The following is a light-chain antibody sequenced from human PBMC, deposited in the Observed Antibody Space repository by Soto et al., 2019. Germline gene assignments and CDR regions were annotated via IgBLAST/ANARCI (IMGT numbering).Light chain of an antibody. Sequence: EIVLTQSPGTLSLSPGERATLSCRASQSVSSSYLAWYQQKPDQAPRLLIYGASSRATGIPDRFSGSGSGTDFTLTNTRLEPEDFAVYYCQQYDSSPLTFGGGTKVEIK. CDR3: QQYDSSPLT. J-gene: IGKJ4*01. CDR1: QSVSSSY. V-gene: IGKV3-20*01. CDR2: GAS.